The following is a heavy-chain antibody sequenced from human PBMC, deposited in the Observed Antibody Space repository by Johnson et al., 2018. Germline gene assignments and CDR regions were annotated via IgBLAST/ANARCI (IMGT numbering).Heavy chain of an antibody. CDR3: AKDPVTKVGVYAQYYYFYRDV. V-gene: IGHV3-30*18. J-gene: IGHJ6*03. Sequence: QVQLVQSGGGLVKPGRYLRLSCAASGFTFSNYGMHWVRQAPGKGLEWAAVISYDGDNKYYADSVKGRFTISRDNSKTTLYLQMNSLRAEDTAVYYCAKDPVTKVGVYAQYYYFYRDVWGKVTTVTVSS. D-gene: IGHD2/OR15-2a*01. CDR2: ISYDGDNK. CDR1: GFTFSNYG.